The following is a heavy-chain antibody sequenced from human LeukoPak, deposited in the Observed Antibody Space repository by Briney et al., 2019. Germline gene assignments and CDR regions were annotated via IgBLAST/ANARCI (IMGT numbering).Heavy chain of an antibody. V-gene: IGHV3-43D*03. Sequence: GGSLRLSCAASGFTFDDYAMHWVRQAPGKGLEWVSLISWDGGSTYYADSVKGRFTISRDNSKNSLYLQMNSLRAEDTALYYCAREEVAAAGLDAFDIWGQGTMVTVSS. J-gene: IGHJ3*02. CDR1: GFTFDDYA. CDR3: AREEVAAAGLDAFDI. CDR2: ISWDGGST. D-gene: IGHD6-13*01.